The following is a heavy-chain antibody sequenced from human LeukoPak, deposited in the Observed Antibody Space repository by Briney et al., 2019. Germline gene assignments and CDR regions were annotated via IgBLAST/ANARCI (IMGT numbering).Heavy chain of an antibody. Sequence: QPGRSLRLSCAASGFTFDDYAMHWVRQAPGKGLEWVSGISWNSGSIGYADSVKGRFTISRDNAKNSLYLQMNSLRAEDTALYYCAKSRGPSSSSWAAVDYWGQGTLVTVSS. J-gene: IGHJ4*02. V-gene: IGHV3-9*01. D-gene: IGHD6-13*01. CDR1: GFTFDDYA. CDR3: AKSRGPSSSSWAAVDY. CDR2: ISWNSGSI.